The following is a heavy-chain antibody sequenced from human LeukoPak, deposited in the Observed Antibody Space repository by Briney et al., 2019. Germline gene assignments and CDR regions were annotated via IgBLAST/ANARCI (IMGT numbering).Heavy chain of an antibody. CDR2: IIPIFGTA. CDR1: GGTFSSYA. CDR3: ARGANCSSTSCYMDWFDP. D-gene: IGHD2-2*02. V-gene: IGHV1-69*05. Sequence: GASVKVSCKASGGTFSSYAISWVRQAPGQGLEWMGGIIPIFGTANYAQKFQGRVTITTDESTSTAYMELSSRRSEDTAVYYCARGANCSSTSCYMDWFDPWGQGTLVTVSS. J-gene: IGHJ5*02.